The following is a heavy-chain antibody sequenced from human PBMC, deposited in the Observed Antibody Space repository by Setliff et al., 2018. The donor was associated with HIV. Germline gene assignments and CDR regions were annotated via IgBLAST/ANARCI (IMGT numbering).Heavy chain of an antibody. CDR3: AGESSIAVAEYFQH. CDR1: GFTFSSHA. V-gene: IGHV3-23*01. D-gene: IGHD6-19*01. Sequence: PGGSLRLSCAASGFTFSSHAMTWVRQAPGQGLEWVSIISGSGGSTYYADSVKGRFTISRDNSKNTLYLQMNSLRAEDTAVYYCAGESSIAVAEYFQHWGQGTLVTVSS. CDR2: ISGSGGST. J-gene: IGHJ1*01.